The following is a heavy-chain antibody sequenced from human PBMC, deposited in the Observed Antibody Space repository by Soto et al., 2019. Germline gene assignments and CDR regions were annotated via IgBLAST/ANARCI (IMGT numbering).Heavy chain of an antibody. D-gene: IGHD3-10*01. J-gene: IGHJ4*02. CDR1: GYTLTELS. CDR3: ATGDYYGSGSYQFDY. Sequence: ASVKVSCKVSGYTLTELSMHWVRQAPGKGLEWMGGFDPEDGETIYAQKFQGRVTMTEDTSTDTAYMELSSLRSEDTAVYYCATGDYYGSGSYQFDYWGQGTLVTVPQ. CDR2: FDPEDGET. V-gene: IGHV1-24*01.